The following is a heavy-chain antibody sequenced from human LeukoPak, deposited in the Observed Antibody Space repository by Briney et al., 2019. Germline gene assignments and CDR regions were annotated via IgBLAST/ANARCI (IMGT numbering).Heavy chain of an antibody. D-gene: IGHD2-15*01. CDR2: IHSSGTT. CDR1: GGSIRSYY. CDR3: AREGLYDAFDI. V-gene: IGHV4-4*07. Sequence: SETLSLTCTVSGGSIRSYYWTWIRQPAGNGLEWIGRIHSSGTTNYNPSLKSRVTMSLDTSKNHFSLRLRSVTAADTAVYYCAREGLYDAFDIRGQGTMVTVSS. J-gene: IGHJ3*02.